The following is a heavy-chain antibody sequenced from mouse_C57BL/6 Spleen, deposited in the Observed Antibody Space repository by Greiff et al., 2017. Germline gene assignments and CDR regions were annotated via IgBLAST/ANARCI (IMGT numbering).Heavy chain of an antibody. J-gene: IGHJ2*01. V-gene: IGHV1-82*01. CDR3: ARWDDYGDY. CDR2: IYPGDGDT. CDR1: GYAFSSSW. D-gene: IGHD2-4*01. Sequence: VQLQQSGPELVKPGASVKISCKASGYAFSSSWMNWVKQRPGKGLEWIGRIYPGDGDTNYNGKFKGKATLTADKSSSTAYMQLSSLTSEDSAVYFCARWDDYGDYWGQGTTLTVSS.